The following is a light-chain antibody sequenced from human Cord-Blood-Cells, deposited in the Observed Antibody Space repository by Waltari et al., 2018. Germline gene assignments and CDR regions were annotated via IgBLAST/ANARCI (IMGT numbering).Light chain of an antibody. J-gene: IGLJ2*01. CDR1: SSDVGGYNY. Sequence: QSALTQPASVSGSPVQSITISCTGTSSDVGGYNYVSWYQQHPGKAPKLMIYDVSNRPSGVSNRFSGSKSCNTASLTISGLQAEDEADYYCSSYTSSSTLVFGGGTKLTVL. CDR3: SSYTSSSTLV. CDR2: DVS. V-gene: IGLV2-14*01.